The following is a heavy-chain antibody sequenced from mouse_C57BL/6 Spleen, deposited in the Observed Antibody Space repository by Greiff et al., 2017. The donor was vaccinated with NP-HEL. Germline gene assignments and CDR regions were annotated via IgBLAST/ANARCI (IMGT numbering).Heavy chain of an antibody. CDR3: ARWRSNYRYFDV. CDR1: GYTFTSYW. V-gene: IGHV1-53*01. J-gene: IGHJ1*03. Sequence: QVQLKQSGTELVKPGASVKLSCKASGYTFTSYWMHWVKQRPGQGLEWIGNINPSNGGTNYNEKFKSKATLTVDKSSSTAYMQLSSLTSEDSAVYYCARWRSNYRYFDVWGTGTTVTVSS. D-gene: IGHD2-5*01. CDR2: INPSNGGT.